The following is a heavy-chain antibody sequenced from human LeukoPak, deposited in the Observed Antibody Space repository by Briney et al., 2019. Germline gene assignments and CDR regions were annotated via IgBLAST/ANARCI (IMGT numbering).Heavy chain of an antibody. J-gene: IGHJ6*03. CDR3: AKGPLINLGVRFLEWSPDYYMDV. V-gene: IGHV3-23*01. CDR1: GFTFSSYA. D-gene: IGHD3-3*01. CDR2: ISGSGGST. Sequence: PGGSLRLSCAASGFTFSSYAMSWVRQAPGKGLEWVSAISGSGGSTYYADSVKGRFTISRDNSKNTLYLQMNSLRAEDTAVYYCAKGPLINLGVRFLEWSPDYYMDVWGKGTTVTVSS.